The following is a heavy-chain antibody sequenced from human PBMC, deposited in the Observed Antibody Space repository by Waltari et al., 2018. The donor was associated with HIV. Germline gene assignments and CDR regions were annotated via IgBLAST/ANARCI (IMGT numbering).Heavy chain of an antibody. CDR1: GFTFDAYA. CDR2: ISWNSGSI. V-gene: IGHV3-9*01. CDR3: AKDDY. J-gene: IGHJ4*02. Sequence: EVQLVESGGGLVQPGRSLRLSCAASGFTFDAYAMHWVRQAPGKGLEWVSGISWNSGSIGYADSVKGRFTISRDNAKNSLYLQMNSLRAEDTALYYCAKDDYWGQGTLVTVSS.